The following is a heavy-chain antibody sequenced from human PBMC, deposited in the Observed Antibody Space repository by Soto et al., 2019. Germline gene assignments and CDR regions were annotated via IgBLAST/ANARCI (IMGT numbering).Heavy chain of an antibody. V-gene: IGHV4-34*01. J-gene: IGHJ4*02. CDR2: INHSGST. CDR1: GGSFSGYY. CDR3: ARVFRLRYFHYYFDY. Sequence: SETLSLTCAVYGGSFSGYYWSWIRQPPGKGLEWIGEINHSGSTNYNPSLKSRVTISVNTSKNQFSLKLSSVTAADTAVYYCARVFRLRYFHYYFDYWGQGTLVTVSS. D-gene: IGHD4-17*01.